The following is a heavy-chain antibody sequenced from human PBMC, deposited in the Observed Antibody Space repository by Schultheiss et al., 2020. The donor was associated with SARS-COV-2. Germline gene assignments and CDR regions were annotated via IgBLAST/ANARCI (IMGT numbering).Heavy chain of an antibody. CDR1: GYTFTGYY. D-gene: IGHD3-22*01. CDR2: INPNSGGT. Sequence: ASVKVSCKASGYTFTGYYMHWVRQAPGQGLEWMGWINPNSGGTNYAQKFQGRVTITADESTSTAYMELSSLRSEDTAVYYCARGYDYYDSSGYSRSYWYFDLWGRGTLVTVSS. CDR3: ARGYDYYDSSGYSRSYWYFDL. V-gene: IGHV1-2*02. J-gene: IGHJ2*01.